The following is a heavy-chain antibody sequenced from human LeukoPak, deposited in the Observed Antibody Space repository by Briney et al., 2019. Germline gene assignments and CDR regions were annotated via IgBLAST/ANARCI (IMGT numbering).Heavy chain of an antibody. V-gene: IGHV3-21*01. CDR3: ARAGRLEGPDPVIHYYYYYYMDV. CDR2: ISSSSSYI. D-gene: IGHD1-1*01. J-gene: IGHJ6*03. Sequence: GGSLRLSCAASGFTFSSYSMNWVRQAPGKGLEWVSSISSSSSYIYYADSVKGRFTISRDNSKNTLYLQMNSLRAEDTAVYYCARAGRLEGPDPVIHYYYYYYMDVWGKGTTVTVSS. CDR1: GFTFSSYS.